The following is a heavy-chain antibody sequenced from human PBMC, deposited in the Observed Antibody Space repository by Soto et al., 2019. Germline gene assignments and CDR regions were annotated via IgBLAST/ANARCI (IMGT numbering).Heavy chain of an antibody. V-gene: IGHV3-9*01. CDR2: INWNSGSI. CDR3: VKDESINWYSGHFRH. J-gene: IGHJ1*01. D-gene: IGHD6-13*01. CDR1: GFTFDDYA. Sequence: EVQLVESGGGLVQPGRSLRLSCAASGFTFDDYAMHWVRQVPGKGLEWVSGINWNSGSIGYADSVKGRVAISRDNAKNSLHLQMNSLRAENTAVYYCVKDESINWYSGHFRHWGQGTRVTVSS.